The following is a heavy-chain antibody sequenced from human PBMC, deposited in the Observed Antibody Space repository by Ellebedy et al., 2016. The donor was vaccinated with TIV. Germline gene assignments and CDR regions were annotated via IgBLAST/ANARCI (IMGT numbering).Heavy chain of an antibody. CDR3: ARDSTTSRAFDI. J-gene: IGHJ3*02. Sequence: MPSETLSLTCAVYGGSFSGYYWSWIRQPPGKGLEWIGYIYYSGSTYDNPSLKSRVTIAVDTSKNQFSLKLSSVTAADTAVYYCARDSTTSRAFDIWGQGTMVTVSS. CDR1: GGSFSGYY. D-gene: IGHD4-17*01. V-gene: IGHV4-30-4*01. CDR2: IYYSGST.